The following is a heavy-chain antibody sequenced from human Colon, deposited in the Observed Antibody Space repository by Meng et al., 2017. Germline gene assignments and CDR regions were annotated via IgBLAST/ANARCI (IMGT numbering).Heavy chain of an antibody. Sequence: QGQLQESGPGTVKPSQTLSLTCTVSGGSISSGDYYWSWSRQHPGKGLEWIGYFYFSGNTYYNPSLKSRVSISVDTSKNRFSLNLSSVTAADTAVYYCARYFYDSRGVTWFDPWGQGTLVTVSS. CDR2: FYFSGNT. V-gene: IGHV4-31*03. J-gene: IGHJ5*02. CDR3: ARYFYDSRGVTWFDP. D-gene: IGHD3-22*01. CDR1: GGSISSGDYY.